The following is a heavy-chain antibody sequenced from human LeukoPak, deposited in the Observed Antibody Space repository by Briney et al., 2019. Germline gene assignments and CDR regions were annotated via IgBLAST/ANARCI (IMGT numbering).Heavy chain of an antibody. CDR1: GFTFSSYA. CDR3: TYEQRAPYYFDY. Sequence: GGSLRLSCAASGFTFSSYAMHWVRQAPGKGLEWVALISYDGSEKYYADSVKGRFTISRDNSKNTLYLQMDSLRAEDTAVYYCTYEQRAPYYFDYWGQGTLVTVSS. D-gene: IGHD3-22*01. J-gene: IGHJ4*02. V-gene: IGHV3-30-3*01. CDR2: ISYDGSEK.